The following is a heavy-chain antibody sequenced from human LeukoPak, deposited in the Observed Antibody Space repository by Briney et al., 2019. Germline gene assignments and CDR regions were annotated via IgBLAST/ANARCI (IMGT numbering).Heavy chain of an antibody. J-gene: IGHJ3*02. V-gene: IGHV1-2*02. D-gene: IGHD1-14*01. CDR2: INPNSGGT. Sequence: ASVKVSCKASGYTFTGYYMHWVRQAPGQGLEWMGWINPNSGGTNYAQKFQGRVTMTRDTSISTAYMELSRLRSEDTAVYYCARVGFKLTRYSDDAFDIWGQGTMVTVPS. CDR1: GYTFTGYY. CDR3: ARVGFKLTRYSDDAFDI.